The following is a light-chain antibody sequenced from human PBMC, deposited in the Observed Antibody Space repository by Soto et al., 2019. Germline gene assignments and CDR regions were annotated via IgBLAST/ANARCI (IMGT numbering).Light chain of an antibody. V-gene: IGLV4-60*03. CDR2: LEGSGSY. J-gene: IGLJ3*02. Sequence: VLTQSSSASASLGSSVKLTCTLSSGRSSYIIAWHQQQPGKAPRFLMNLEGSGSYNKGSGIPDRFSGSSSGADRYLTISNLQSEDEADYYCETWDGYSWVFGGGTKVTVL. CDR3: ETWDGYSWV. CDR1: SGRSSYI.